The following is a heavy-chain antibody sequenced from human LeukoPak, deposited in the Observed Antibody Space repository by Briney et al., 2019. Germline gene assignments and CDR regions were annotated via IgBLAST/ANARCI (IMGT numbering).Heavy chain of an antibody. D-gene: IGHD5-18*01. CDR3: ARGGGYSSSDYYYMDV. CDR1: GGTFSSYA. Sequence: GASVKVSCKASGGTFSSYAISWVRQAPGQGLEWMGGIIPIFGTANYAQKFQGRVTITADESTSTAYMELSSLRSGDTAVYYCARGGGYSSSDYYYMDVWGKGTTVTVSS. CDR2: IIPIFGTA. J-gene: IGHJ6*03. V-gene: IGHV1-69*13.